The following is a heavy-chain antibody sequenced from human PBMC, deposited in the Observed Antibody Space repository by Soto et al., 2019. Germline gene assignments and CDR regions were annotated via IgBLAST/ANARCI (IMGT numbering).Heavy chain of an antibody. D-gene: IGHD2-2*01. Sequence: GGSLRLSCSASGFNFSRYWTHWVRQVPGRGLMWVSHINSDGSRTSYADSVKGRFTISRDNAKNTLYLQMNSLRAEDTAVYYCARDLSSCTSARCYSYYYGMDVWGQGTAVTVSS. CDR3: ARDLSSCTSARCYSYYYGMDV. J-gene: IGHJ6*02. V-gene: IGHV3-74*01. CDR1: GFNFSRYW. CDR2: INSDGSRT.